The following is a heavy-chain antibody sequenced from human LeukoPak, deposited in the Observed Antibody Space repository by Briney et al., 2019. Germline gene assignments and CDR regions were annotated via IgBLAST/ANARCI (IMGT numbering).Heavy chain of an antibody. D-gene: IGHD3-3*01. CDR2: INAGNGNT. CDR1: GYTFTSYA. V-gene: IGHV1-3*01. Sequence: ASVKVSCKASGYTFTSYAMHWVRQAPGQRLEWMGWINAGNGNTKYSQKFQGRVTITRDTSASTAYMELSSLRSEDTAVYYCARNVGDSHYDFWSGYPLDYWGQGTLVTVSS. J-gene: IGHJ4*02. CDR3: ARNVGDSHYDFWSGYPLDY.